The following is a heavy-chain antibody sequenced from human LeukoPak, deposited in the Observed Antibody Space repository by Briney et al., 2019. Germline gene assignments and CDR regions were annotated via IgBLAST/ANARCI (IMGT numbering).Heavy chain of an antibody. V-gene: IGHV3-21*01. J-gene: IGHJ4*02. CDR2: ISSSSSYI. CDR1: GFTFSSYS. CDR3: ARDFDWLIDY. Sequence: GGSLRLSCAASGFTFSSYSMNWVRQAPGKGLEWVSSISSSSSYIYYAGSVKGRFTISRDNAKNSLYLQMNSLRAEDTAVYYCARDFDWLIDYWGQGTLVTVSS. D-gene: IGHD3-9*01.